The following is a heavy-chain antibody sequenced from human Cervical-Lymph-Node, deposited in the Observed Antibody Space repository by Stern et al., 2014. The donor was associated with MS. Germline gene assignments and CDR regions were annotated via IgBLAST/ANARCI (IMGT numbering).Heavy chain of an antibody. CDR2: IYWDDDK. V-gene: IGHV2-5*02. Sequence: QITLKESGPTLVKATQTLTLTCTFSGFSLGTRGVGVGWIRQTPGKAPEWLAIIYWDDDKRYSPSFKNRGTITKDTTKNQVVLAMTNVDAEDTATYFCAHRTSLPVILASNWFDPWGQGILVTVSS. CDR3: AHRTSLPVILASNWFDP. D-gene: IGHD2/OR15-2a*01. CDR1: GFSLGTRGVG. J-gene: IGHJ5*02.